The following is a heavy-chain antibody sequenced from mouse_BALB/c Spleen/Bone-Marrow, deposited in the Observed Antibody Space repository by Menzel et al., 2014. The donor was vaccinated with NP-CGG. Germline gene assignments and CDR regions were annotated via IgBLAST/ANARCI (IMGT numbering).Heavy chain of an antibody. CDR2: ISNGDGSI. CDR3: ARESYGYAMDY. Sequence: EVQGVESGGGLVQPGGSLKLSCATSGFTFSDYYMYWVRQTPDLRLVWVAYISNGDGSIFDPDTVKRRFTISRDNAKNALYLQMSSLKSEDTAKDYCARESYGYAMDYWGQGTSVTVSA. V-gene: IGHV5-12*02. J-gene: IGHJ4*01. CDR1: GFTFSDYY. D-gene: IGHD1-1*01.